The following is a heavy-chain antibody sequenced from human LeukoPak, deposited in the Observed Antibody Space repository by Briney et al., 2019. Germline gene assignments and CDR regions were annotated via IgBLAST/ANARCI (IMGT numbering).Heavy chain of an antibody. D-gene: IGHD3-16*02. CDR2: IDPSDSYT. V-gene: IGHV5-10-1*01. Sequence: GESLKISCQCSGYSFTSYWISWVRQMPGKGLEWMGRIDPSDSYTNYSPSFQGHVTISADKSISTAYLQWSSLKASDTAMYYCARHIDGVIVRGFDYWGQGTLVTVSS. CDR3: ARHIDGVIVRGFDY. J-gene: IGHJ4*02. CDR1: GYSFTSYW.